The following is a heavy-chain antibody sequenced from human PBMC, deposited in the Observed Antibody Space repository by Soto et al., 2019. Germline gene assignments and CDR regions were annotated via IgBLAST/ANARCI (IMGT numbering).Heavy chain of an antibody. D-gene: IGHD3-10*01. Sequence: QITLKESGPTLVKPTQTLTLTCTFSGFSLSTSGVGVGWIRQPPGKALEWLALLYWDDNKRYSPSLKSRLTITKDTSKNQVVLTMTNMDPVDTATYCCAHTNVLLWFGEDSCMDVWGQGTTVTVSS. CDR3: AHTNVLLWFGEDSCMDV. CDR2: LYWDDNK. V-gene: IGHV2-5*02. J-gene: IGHJ6*02. CDR1: GFSLSTSGVG.